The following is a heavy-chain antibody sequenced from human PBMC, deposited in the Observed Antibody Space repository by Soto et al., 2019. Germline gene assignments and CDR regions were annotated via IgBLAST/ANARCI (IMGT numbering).Heavy chain of an antibody. CDR1: GYTFSTYG. CDR3: ARVGPSREVPYRFEY. CDR2: ISAYDRYT. V-gene: IGHV1-18*01. J-gene: IGHJ4*02. D-gene: IGHD1-26*01. Sequence: ASVKVSCKASGYTFSTYGISWVRQAPGQGLEWMGWISAYDRYTKYAERFQGKVTMTIDTSTNTAYMALRRLRSGDTAMYFCARVGPSREVPYRFEYWGQGTLVTVSS.